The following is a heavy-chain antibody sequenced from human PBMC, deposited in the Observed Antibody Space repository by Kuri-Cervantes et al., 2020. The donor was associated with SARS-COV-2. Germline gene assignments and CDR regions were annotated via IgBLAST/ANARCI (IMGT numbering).Heavy chain of an antibody. V-gene: IGHV4-34*01. D-gene: IGHD3-3*01. J-gene: IGHJ4*02. Sequence: ESLKISCAVYGGSFSGYYWSWIRQPPGKGLEWIGEINHSGSTNYNPSLKSRVTISVDTSKNQFSLKLSSVTAADPAVYYCARATTYYDFWSGYSFDYWGQGTLVTVSS. CDR2: INHSGST. CDR1: GGSFSGYY. CDR3: ARATTYYDFWSGYSFDY.